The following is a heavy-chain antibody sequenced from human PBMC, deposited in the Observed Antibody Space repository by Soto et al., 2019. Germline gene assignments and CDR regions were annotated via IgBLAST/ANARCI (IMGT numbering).Heavy chain of an antibody. V-gene: IGHV4-34*01. CDR1: GGSFSGYY. D-gene: IGHD2-8*02. CDR2: INHSGST. CDR3: ARDLVAEDAAPTTGFDP. J-gene: IGHJ5*02. Sequence: PSETLSLTWAVYGGSFSGYYWIWIRQPPGKGLEWIGEINHSGSTNYNPSLKSRATISVDTSKNQFSLKLTSVTAADTAVYYCARDLVAEDAAPTTGFDPWGQGTLLTVSS.